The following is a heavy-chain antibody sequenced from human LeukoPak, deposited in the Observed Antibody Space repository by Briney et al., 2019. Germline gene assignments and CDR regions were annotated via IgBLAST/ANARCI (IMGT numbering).Heavy chain of an antibody. CDR3: ARLSRVAVAGSYGYHSMDV. J-gene: IGHJ6*02. V-gene: IGHV4-59*13. D-gene: IGHD6-19*01. Sequence: SETLSLNCTVSGASIDCYYWSWIRLPPGKGLEWIRFVYYSGSISYNPSLKSRVTISADTSNNQFSLKLDSVTAADTAVYYCARLSRVAVAGSYGYHSMDVWGRGTTVTVSS. CDR1: GASIDCYY. CDR2: VYYSGSI.